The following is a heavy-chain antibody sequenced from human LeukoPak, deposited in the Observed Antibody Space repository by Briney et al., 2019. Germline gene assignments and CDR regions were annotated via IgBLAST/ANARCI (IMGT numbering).Heavy chain of an antibody. D-gene: IGHD3-10*01. CDR2: IGTAGDT. V-gene: IGHV3-13*01. CDR3: ARESLGSGSFDY. J-gene: IGHJ4*02. Sequence: GGSLRLSCAASGFTLSSYDMHWVRQATGKGLEWVSAIGTAGDTYYPGSVKGRFTISRENAKNSLYLQMNSLRAGDTAVYYCARESLGSGSFDYWGQGTLVTVSS. CDR1: GFTLSSYD.